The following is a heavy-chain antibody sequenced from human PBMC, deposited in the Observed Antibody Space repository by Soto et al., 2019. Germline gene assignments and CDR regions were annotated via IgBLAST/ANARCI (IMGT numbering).Heavy chain of an antibody. Sequence: EVQLVESGGGLVQPGGSLKLSCAASGFTFSGSAMHWVSQASGKGLEWVGRIRSKANSYATAYAASVTGRFTISRDDSKNTAYLQMNSLKTEDTAVYYCTRHGGVSGQLVLYYWGQGTLVTVSS. D-gene: IGHD6-13*01. J-gene: IGHJ4*02. CDR2: IRSKANSYAT. CDR3: TRHGGVSGQLVLYY. V-gene: IGHV3-73*02. CDR1: GFTFSGSA.